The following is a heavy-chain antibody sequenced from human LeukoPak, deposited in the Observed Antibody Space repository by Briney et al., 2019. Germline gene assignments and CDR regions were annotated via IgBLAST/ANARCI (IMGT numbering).Heavy chain of an antibody. CDR2: SYHRGST. CDR1: GDSISNYY. Sequence: SETLSLTCTVSGDSISNYYWGWIRQSPGKGLEWIGWSYHRGSTNYNPSLKSRVTISVDTSKNQFSLKLSSVTAADTAVYYCARGLYQYYYYYGMDVWGQGTTVTVSS. V-gene: IGHV4-59*12. CDR3: ARGLYQYYYYYGMDV. J-gene: IGHJ6*02. D-gene: IGHD2-2*01.